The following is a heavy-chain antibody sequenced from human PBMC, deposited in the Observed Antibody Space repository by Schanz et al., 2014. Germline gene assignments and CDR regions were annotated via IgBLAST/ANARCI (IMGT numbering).Heavy chain of an antibody. D-gene: IGHD3-22*01. J-gene: IGHJ4*02. Sequence: QVQVVQSGGGLVKPGGSLRLSCAASGFVFGDYYMTWIRQAPGKGLEWLSYISDSGTYTNYADSVKGRFTISRDSAENSLYLQMNSLRAEDTAVYYCARPPHDSSGYYPFDYWGQGTLVTVSS. CDR1: GFVFGDYY. CDR3: ARPPHDSSGYYPFDY. V-gene: IGHV3-11*05. CDR2: ISDSGTYT.